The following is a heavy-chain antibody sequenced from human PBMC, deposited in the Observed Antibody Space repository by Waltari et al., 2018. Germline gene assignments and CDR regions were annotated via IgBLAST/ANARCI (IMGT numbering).Heavy chain of an antibody. CDR3: ARVGGLVGYYGMDV. CDR2: INAGNGNT. Sequence: QVQLVQSGAEVKKPGASVKGSCKVSGYPFTSYAMRWVREAPGQRLEWMGWINAGNGNTKYSQKFQGRVTITRDTSASTAYMELSSLRSEDTAVYYCARVGGLVGYYGMDVWGQGTTVTVSS. V-gene: IGHV1-3*01. CDR1: GYPFTSYA. D-gene: IGHD2-8*02. J-gene: IGHJ6*02.